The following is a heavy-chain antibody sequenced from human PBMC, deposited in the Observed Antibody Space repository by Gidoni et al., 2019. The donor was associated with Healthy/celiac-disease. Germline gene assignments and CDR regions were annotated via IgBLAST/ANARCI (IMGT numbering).Heavy chain of an antibody. J-gene: IGHJ4*02. CDR1: GFTFSSYA. V-gene: IGHV3-30-3*01. CDR3: AREGGTVVVITTTFDY. Sequence: QVQLVESGGGVVQPGRSLRLSCAASGFTFSSYAMHWVRQAPGKGLEWVEVISYDGSNKYYADSVKGRFTISRDNSKNKLYLQMNSLRAEDTAVYYCAREGGTVVVITTTFDYWGQGTLVTVSS. D-gene: IGHD3-22*01. CDR2: ISYDGSNK.